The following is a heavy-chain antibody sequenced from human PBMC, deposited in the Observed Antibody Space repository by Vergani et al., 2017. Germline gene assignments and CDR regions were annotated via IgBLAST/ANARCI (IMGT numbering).Heavy chain of an antibody. Sequence: QVQVVQSGAEVKKSGASVKVSCKTSGYNFSNYYMHWVRPAPGQGLEWMGIINPSGGHTNYAQKFQGRVTMTRDTSTSTVYMELSSLRSEDTAIYYCARGDYGSLTGYRYWGQGTLVTVSA. CDR3: ARGDYGSLTGYRY. CDR2: INPSGGHT. J-gene: IGHJ4*02. D-gene: IGHD3-9*01. CDR1: GYNFSNYY. V-gene: IGHV1-46*03.